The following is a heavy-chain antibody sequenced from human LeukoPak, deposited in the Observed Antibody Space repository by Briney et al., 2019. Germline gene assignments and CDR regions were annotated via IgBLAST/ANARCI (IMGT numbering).Heavy chain of an antibody. Sequence: ASVKVSCKASGYTFTSYGISWVRQAPGQGLEWMGWISAYNGNTNYAQNLQGRVTMTTDTSTSTAYMELRSLRSDDTAVYYCARDSSRVPRPDYWGQGTLVTVSS. D-gene: IGHD1-1*01. V-gene: IGHV1-18*01. CDR3: ARDSSRVPRPDY. J-gene: IGHJ4*02. CDR1: GYTFTSYG. CDR2: ISAYNGNT.